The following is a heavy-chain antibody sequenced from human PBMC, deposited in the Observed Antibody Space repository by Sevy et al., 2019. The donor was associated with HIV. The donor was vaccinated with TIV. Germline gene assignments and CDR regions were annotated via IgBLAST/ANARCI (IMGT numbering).Heavy chain of an antibody. CDR2: ISYDGSNK. CDR3: ASDYSGFLEWLFPQYYGMDV. CDR1: GFTFSSYA. V-gene: IGHV3-30-3*01. Sequence: GGSLRLSCAASGFTFSSYAMHWVRQAPGKGLEWVAVISYDGSNKYYANSVKGRFTISRDNSKNTLYLKMNSLRAEDTAVYYCASDYSGFLEWLFPQYYGMDVWGQGTTVTVSS. D-gene: IGHD3-3*01. J-gene: IGHJ6*02.